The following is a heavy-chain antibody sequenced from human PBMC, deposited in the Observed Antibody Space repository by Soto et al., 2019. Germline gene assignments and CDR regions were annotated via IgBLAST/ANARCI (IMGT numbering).Heavy chain of an antibody. CDR2: IRSSSSTI. CDR1: GFSFSSYS. D-gene: IGHD3-3*01. Sequence: GGSLRLSCAASGFSFSSYSMNWVRQAPGKGLEWVSYIRSSSSTIYYADSVKGRFTISRDNAENSLYLQMNSLRDEDTAVYYCASPYYDFWSGYYPDYYYYGMDVWGQGTTVTVSS. CDR3: ASPYYDFWSGYYPDYYYYGMDV. J-gene: IGHJ6*02. V-gene: IGHV3-48*02.